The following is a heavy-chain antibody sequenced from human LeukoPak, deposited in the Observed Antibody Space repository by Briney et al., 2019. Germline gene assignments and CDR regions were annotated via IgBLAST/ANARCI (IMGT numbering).Heavy chain of an antibody. D-gene: IGHD2-2*01. Sequence: SETLSLTCAVYGGSFSGYYWSWIRQPPGKGLEWIGEINHSGSTNYNPSLKSRVTISVDTSKNQFSLKLSSVTAADTAVYYCARRRPVVVPAASGGAFDIWGQGTMVTVSS. CDR2: INHSGST. V-gene: IGHV4-34*01. CDR3: ARRRPVVVPAASGGAFDI. J-gene: IGHJ3*02. CDR1: GGSFSGYY.